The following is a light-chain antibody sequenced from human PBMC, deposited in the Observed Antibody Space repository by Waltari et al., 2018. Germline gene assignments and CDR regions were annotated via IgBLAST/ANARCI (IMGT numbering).Light chain of an antibody. V-gene: IGKV2-30*01. CDR2: DVS. CDR1: SPASRDVSSS. J-gene: IGKJ1*01. Sequence: SPASRDVSSSLNWYQQKPGQAPRRLIYDVSRRESGVPDRFSGSGSGTDFTLKISRVEADDVGVYYCMQCSHWPRTFGQGTKVEI. CDR3: MQCSHWPRT.